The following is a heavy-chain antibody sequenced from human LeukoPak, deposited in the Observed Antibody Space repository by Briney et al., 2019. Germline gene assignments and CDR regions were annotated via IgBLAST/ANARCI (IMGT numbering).Heavy chain of an antibody. D-gene: IGHD3-22*01. J-gene: IGHJ5*02. CDR1: GYTFTSYD. CDR3: ARDRVYDSSGYVLHNWFDP. V-gene: IGHV1-8*01. CDR2: MNLNSGNT. Sequence: GASVKVSCKASGYTFTSYDINWVRQATGQGLEWMGWMNLNSGNTGYAQKFQGRVTMTRNTSISTAYMELSSLRSEDTAVYYCARDRVYDSSGYVLHNWFDPWGQGTLVTVSS.